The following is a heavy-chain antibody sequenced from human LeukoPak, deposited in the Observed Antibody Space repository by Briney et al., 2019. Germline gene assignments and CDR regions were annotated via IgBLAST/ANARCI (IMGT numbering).Heavy chain of an antibody. Sequence: ASVKVSCKAYGGTFSSYAISWVRQAPGQWLEWMGGIIPIFGTANYAQKFQGRVTITADESTSTAYMELSSLRSEDTAVYYCARDPVPDYDFWSATGYFQHWGQGTLVTVSS. CDR2: IIPIFGTA. CDR3: ARDPVPDYDFWSATGYFQH. D-gene: IGHD3-3*01. V-gene: IGHV1-69*13. J-gene: IGHJ1*01. CDR1: GGTFSSYA.